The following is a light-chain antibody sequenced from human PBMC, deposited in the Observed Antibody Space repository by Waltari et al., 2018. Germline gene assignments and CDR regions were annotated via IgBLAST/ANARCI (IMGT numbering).Light chain of an antibody. V-gene: IGLV2-14*01. CDR1: DSDVGADDF. CDR2: EVS. Sequence: QSALTQPASVSGSPGQSITLSCSATDSDVGADDFVSWYQQHPGKAPHLIIYEVSNRPSGISNRFSASKSGNTASLTISGLQAEDEADYYCSSYTTSSAPGVFGTGTRVTVL. CDR3: SSYTTSSAPGV. J-gene: IGLJ1*01.